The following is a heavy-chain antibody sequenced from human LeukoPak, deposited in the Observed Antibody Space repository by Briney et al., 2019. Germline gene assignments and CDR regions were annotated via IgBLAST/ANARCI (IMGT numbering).Heavy chain of an antibody. Sequence: ASVKVSCKASGYTFTGYYMHWVRQAPGQGLEWMGWINPNSGGTNYAQKFQDRVTMIEDTSTETAYMELSSLGYADTAVYFCVTMKQDRYDSRGPFDSWGQGSLVTVSS. CDR2: INPNSGGT. CDR1: GYTFTGYY. D-gene: IGHD3-22*01. V-gene: IGHV1-2*02. CDR3: VTMKQDRYDSRGPFDS. J-gene: IGHJ4*02.